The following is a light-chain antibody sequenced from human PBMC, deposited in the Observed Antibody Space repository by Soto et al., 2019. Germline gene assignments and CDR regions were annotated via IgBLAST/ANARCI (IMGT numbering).Light chain of an antibody. J-gene: IGKJ2*02. Sequence: EIVLTQSPGTLSLSPGERATLSCRASQSVSSNFLAWYQQKPGQAPKLLISGASSRATGIPDRFSGSGSGTDFTLTISRLEPEDFALYSCQQYGSSPGTFGQGNKLEIK. CDR1: QSVSSNF. CDR2: GAS. V-gene: IGKV3-20*01. CDR3: QQYGSSPGT.